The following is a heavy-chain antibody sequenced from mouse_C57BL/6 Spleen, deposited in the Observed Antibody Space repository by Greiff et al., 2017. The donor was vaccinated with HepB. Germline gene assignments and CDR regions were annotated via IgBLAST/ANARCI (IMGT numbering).Heavy chain of an antibody. CDR2: IDPSDSET. CDR3: ARGMVTTVAGY. D-gene: IGHD1-1*01. Sequence: QVHVKQPGAELVRPGSSVKLSCKASGYTFTSYWMHWVKQRPIQGLEWIGNIDPSDSETHYNQKFKDKATLTVDKSSSTAYMQLSSLTSEDSAVYYCARGMVTTVAGYWGQGTTLTVSS. CDR1: GYTFTSYW. V-gene: IGHV1-52*01. J-gene: IGHJ2*01.